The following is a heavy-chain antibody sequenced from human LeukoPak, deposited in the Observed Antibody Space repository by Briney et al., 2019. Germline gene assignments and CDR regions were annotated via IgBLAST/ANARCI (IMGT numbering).Heavy chain of an antibody. CDR2: ISAYNGNT. D-gene: IGHD3-22*01. V-gene: IGHV1-18*01. CDR3: ARDPLDYYDSSGYPVGDAFDI. J-gene: IGHJ3*02. CDR1: GYTFTSYG. Sequence: PEASVKVSCKASGYTFTSYGISWVRQVPGQGLEWMGWISAYNGNTNYAQKLQGRVTMTTDTSTSTAYMELRSLRSDDTAVYYCARDPLDYYDSSGYPVGDAFDIWGQGTMVTVSS.